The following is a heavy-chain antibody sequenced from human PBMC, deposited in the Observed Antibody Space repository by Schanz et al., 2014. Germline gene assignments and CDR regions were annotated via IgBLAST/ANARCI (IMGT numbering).Heavy chain of an antibody. CDR3: ARDFDDRRGYGSGYCLGDCMDV. D-gene: IGHD3-10*01. CDR1: GFSLNTYG. CDR2: ISYDGSNK. V-gene: IGHV3-30*19. J-gene: IGHJ6*02. Sequence: QVQLVESGGGVVQFGRSLRLSCSVSGFSLNTYGIHWFRQPAGKGLEWVSVISYDGSNKYYADSVKGRFTISRDNSKNSLYLQMNSLRAEDTAVYYCARDFDDRRGYGSGYCLGDCMDVWGQGTTVSVSS.